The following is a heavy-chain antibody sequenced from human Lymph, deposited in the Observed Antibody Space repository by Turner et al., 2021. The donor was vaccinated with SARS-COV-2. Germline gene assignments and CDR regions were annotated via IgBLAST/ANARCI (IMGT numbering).Heavy chain of an antibody. D-gene: IGHD1-26*01. CDR3: ARRHSGNYDAFDI. V-gene: IGHV1-69*10. CDR2: IIPILGIA. J-gene: IGHJ3*02. Sequence: QVQLVQSGAAVKKPGSSVKVSCRASGGTFSTYVISWLRQAPGQGLEWMGWIIPILGIANYAQKYQGRVTITEDKSTSTDYMELSSLRSEDTAVYHCARRHSGNYDAFDIWGQGTMVTVSS. CDR1: GGTFSTYV.